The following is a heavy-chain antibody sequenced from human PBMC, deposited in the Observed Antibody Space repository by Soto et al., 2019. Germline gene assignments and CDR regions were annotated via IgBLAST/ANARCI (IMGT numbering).Heavy chain of an antibody. J-gene: IGHJ6*02. CDR1: GGSISSSSYY. V-gene: IGHV4-39*01. CDR3: ARHPTSGWLRDYYYGMDV. D-gene: IGHD6-19*01. Sequence: SETLSLTCTVSGGSISSSSYYWGWIRQPPGKGQEKIGSIYYSGSTYFNPSLKSRVTISLDTSKNHFSLKLSSVIAADTAVYFCARHPTSGWLRDYYYGMDVWGQGTTVTVSS. CDR2: IYYSGST.